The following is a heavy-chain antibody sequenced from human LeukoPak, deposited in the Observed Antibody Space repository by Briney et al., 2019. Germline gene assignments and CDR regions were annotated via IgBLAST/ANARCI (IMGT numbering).Heavy chain of an antibody. CDR1: GGSISGYY. D-gene: IGHD6-19*01. Sequence: SETLSLTCTVSGGSISGYYWSWIRQPPGKGLEWIGYIYDSGSTTYNPSLKSRVTMSLDTSKNQFSLRLSSVTAADTAVYYCAREGYSSGWYKFDPWGQGTLVTVSS. V-gene: IGHV4-59*01. CDR2: IYDSGST. CDR3: AREGYSSGWYKFDP. J-gene: IGHJ5*02.